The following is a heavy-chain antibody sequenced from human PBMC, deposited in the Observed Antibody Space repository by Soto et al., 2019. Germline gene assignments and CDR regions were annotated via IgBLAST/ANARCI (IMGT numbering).Heavy chain of an antibody. D-gene: IGHD3-22*01. J-gene: IGHJ4*02. CDR3: ARSGTYYYDSSGPHLDY. CDR1: GGTFSSYT. Sequence: QVQLVQSGAEVKKPGSSVKVSCKASGGTFSSYTISWVRQAPGQGLEWMGRIIPILGIANYAQKFQGRDTSTADKSPSAAYMEMSSLRSEVTAVYSSARSGTYYYDSSGPHLDYWGQGTLVTVSS. CDR2: IIPILGIA. V-gene: IGHV1-69*02.